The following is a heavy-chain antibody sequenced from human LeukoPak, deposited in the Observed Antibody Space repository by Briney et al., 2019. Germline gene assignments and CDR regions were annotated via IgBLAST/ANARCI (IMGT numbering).Heavy chain of an antibody. D-gene: IGHD2-8*02. CDR2: IYTSGST. CDR1: GGSISSGSYY. Sequence: PSETLPLTCTVSGGSISSGSYYWSWIRQPAGKGLEWIGRIYTSGSTNYNPPLKSRVTISVDTSKNQFSLKLSSVTAADTAVYYCARPDLVGGDAFDIWGQGTMVTVSS. CDR3: ARPDLVGGDAFDI. V-gene: IGHV4-61*02. J-gene: IGHJ3*02.